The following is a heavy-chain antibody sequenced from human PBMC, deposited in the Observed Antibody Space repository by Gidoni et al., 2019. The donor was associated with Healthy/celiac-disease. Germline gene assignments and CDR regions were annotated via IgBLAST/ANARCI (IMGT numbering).Heavy chain of an antibody. CDR1: GFTFSSYW. V-gene: IGHV3-74*01. CDR3: AGMYSSGWYTGGTFDY. D-gene: IGHD6-19*01. Sequence: EVQLVESGGGLVQPGGSLRLSWAAPGFTFSSYWIHWVRQAPGKGLVGVSRSNSDGSSTSYADSVKGRFTIPRDNAKNTLYLQMNSLRAEDTAVYYCAGMYSSGWYTGGTFDYWGQGTLVTVSS. CDR2: SNSDGSST. J-gene: IGHJ4*02.